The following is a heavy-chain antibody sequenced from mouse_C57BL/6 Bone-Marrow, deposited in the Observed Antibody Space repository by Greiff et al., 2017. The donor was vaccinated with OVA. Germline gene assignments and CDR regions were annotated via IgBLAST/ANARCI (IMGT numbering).Heavy chain of an antibody. CDR2: ISNLAYSI. Sequence: EVQGVESGGGLVQPGGSLKLSCAASGFTFSDYGMAWVRQAPRKGPEWVAFISNLAYSIYYADTVTGRFTISRENAKNTLYLEMSSLRSEDTAMYYCARQDDYDGAYWGQGTLVTVSA. J-gene: IGHJ3*01. V-gene: IGHV5-15*01. D-gene: IGHD2-4*01. CDR1: GFTFSDYG. CDR3: ARQDDYDGAY.